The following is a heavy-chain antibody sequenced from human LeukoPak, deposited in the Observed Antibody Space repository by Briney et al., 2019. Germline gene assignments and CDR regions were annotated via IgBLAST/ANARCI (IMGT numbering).Heavy chain of an antibody. V-gene: IGHV4-34*01. J-gene: IGHJ6*02. CDR2: INHSGST. Sequence: PSETLSLTCAVYGGSFSGYYWSWIRQPPGKGLEWIGEINHSGSTNYNPSLKSRVTISVDTSKSQFSLKLSSVTAADTAVYYCARGITIFGVTSPIYYYYYYGMDAWGQGTTVTVSS. D-gene: IGHD3-3*01. CDR1: GGSFSGYY. CDR3: ARGITIFGVTSPIYYYYYYGMDA.